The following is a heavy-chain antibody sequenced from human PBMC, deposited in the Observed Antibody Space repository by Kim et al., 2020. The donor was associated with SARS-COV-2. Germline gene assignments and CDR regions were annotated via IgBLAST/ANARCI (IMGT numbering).Heavy chain of an antibody. CDR2: ISCSGGST. J-gene: IGHJ5*02. Sequence: GGSLRLSCAASGFTFSSYAMSWVRQAPGKGLEWVAAISCSGGSTYYADSVKGRFTISRDNSKNTLYLQMNSLRAEDTAVYYCAKDHTDSLSSTWNCGVSNQVNWCDPWGQGTLVALSS. CDR1: GFTFSSYA. V-gene: IGHV3-23*01. D-gene: IGHD2-21*01. CDR3: AKDHTDSLSSTWNCGVSNQVNWCDP.